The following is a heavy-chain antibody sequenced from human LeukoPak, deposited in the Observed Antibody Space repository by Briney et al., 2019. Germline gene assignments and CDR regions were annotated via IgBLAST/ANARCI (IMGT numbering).Heavy chain of an antibody. CDR2: INPHSGDT. J-gene: IGHJ3*02. D-gene: IGHD3-16*01. V-gene: IGHV1-2*02. CDR3: AREEGGFDAFDI. Sequence: ASVKVSCKASGYTFTGYYVHWVRQAPGQGLEWMGWINPHSGDTSYAQNFQGRVTMTRDTSISTVYMELSRLRSDDTAVYYCAREEGGFDAFDIWGRGTMVTVSS. CDR1: GYTFTGYY.